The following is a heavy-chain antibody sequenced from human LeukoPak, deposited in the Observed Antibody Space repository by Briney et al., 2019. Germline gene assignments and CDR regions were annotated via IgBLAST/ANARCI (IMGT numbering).Heavy chain of an antibody. J-gene: IGHJ4*02. Sequence: PSETLSLTCTVSGGSISSSSYYWGWIRQPPGKGLEWIGSIYYSGSTYYNPSLKSRVTISVDTSKNQFSLKLSSVTAADTAVYYCAREDQNWGPFDYWGQGTLVTVSS. CDR2: IYYSGST. V-gene: IGHV4-39*02. CDR3: AREDQNWGPFDY. CDR1: GGSISSSSYY. D-gene: IGHD7-27*01.